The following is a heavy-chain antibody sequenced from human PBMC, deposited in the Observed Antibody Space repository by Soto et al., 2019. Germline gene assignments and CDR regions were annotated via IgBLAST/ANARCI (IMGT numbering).Heavy chain of an antibody. V-gene: IGHV1-69*01. CDR2: IIPIFGTA. J-gene: IGHJ4*02. Sequence: QVQLVQSGAEVKKPGSSVKVSCKASGGTFSSYAISWVRQAPGQGLEWMGGIIPIFGTANYAQKFQGRVTITDDESTSTADMELSSLRSEDTAVYYCARDRGSYYVFDYWGQGTLISVSS. CDR3: ARDRGSYYVFDY. D-gene: IGHD1-26*01. CDR1: GGTFSSYA.